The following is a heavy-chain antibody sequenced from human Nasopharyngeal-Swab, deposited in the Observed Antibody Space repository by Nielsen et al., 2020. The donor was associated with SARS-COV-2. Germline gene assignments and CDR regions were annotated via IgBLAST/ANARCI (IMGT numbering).Heavy chain of an antibody. CDR3: ARDGGIGARLRFYFFDN. CDR1: GYNSDKYG. J-gene: IGHJ4*02. D-gene: IGHD6-6*01. V-gene: IGHV1-18*01. Sequence: KVSCKTSGYNSDKYGVSWVRQAPGQGLEWMGWFNGYNGNTVYAQKFQGRVTLTTDTSSNTAYMEMRSLRSDDTAVYYCARDGGIGARLRFYFFDNWGQGTLVSVSS. CDR2: FNGYNGNT.